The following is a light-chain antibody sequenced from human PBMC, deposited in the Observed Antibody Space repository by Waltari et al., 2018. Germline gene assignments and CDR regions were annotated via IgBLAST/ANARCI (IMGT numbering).Light chain of an antibody. Sequence: DIVMTQSPESLAVSLGERATITCRSSESLLYTSNNQNFLAWYQRKAGQPPKLLFYWASVRESGVPDRFSDSGSGTDFILSISSLQAEDVAVYYCQQYYTSPLTFGGGTKVEIK. V-gene: IGKV4-1*01. J-gene: IGKJ4*01. CDR1: ESLLYTSNNQNF. CDR3: QQYYTSPLT. CDR2: WAS.